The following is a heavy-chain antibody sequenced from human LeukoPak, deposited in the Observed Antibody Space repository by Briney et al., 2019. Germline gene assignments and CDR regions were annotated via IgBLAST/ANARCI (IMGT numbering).Heavy chain of an antibody. D-gene: IGHD1-1*01. V-gene: IGHV4-34*01. J-gene: IGHJ4*02. CDR3: ARQMNWNDEGCDY. Sequence: YPSETLSLTCAVYGGSFSGYYWSWIRQPPGKGLEWIGEINHSGSTNYNPSLKSRVTISVDTSMNQFSLKLSSVTAADTAVYYCARQMNWNDEGCDYWGQGTLVTVSS. CDR1: GGSFSGYY. CDR2: INHSGST.